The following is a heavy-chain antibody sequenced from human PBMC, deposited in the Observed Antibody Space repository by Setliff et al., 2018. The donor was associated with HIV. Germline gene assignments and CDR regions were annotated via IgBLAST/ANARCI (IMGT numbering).Heavy chain of an antibody. Sequence: PSETLSLTCFVSGVSISDHYGGWIRQPPGKGLEWIGYIYSSGTTQYNPSVESRVTISLDTSRNQFSLKLGSVTAADTGMYYCAREHCSGGSCNGFDIWGQGTMVTVSS. D-gene: IGHD2-15*01. CDR1: GVSISDHY. V-gene: IGHV4-4*09. J-gene: IGHJ3*02. CDR3: AREHCSGGSCNGFDI. CDR2: IYSSGTT.